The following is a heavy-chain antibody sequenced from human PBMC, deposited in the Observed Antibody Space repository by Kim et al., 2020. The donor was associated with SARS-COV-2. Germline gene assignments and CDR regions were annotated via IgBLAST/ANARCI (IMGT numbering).Heavy chain of an antibody. CDR2: TYYRSKWYN. V-gene: IGHV6-1*01. Sequence: SQTLSLTCAISGDSVSSNSAACNWIRQSPSRGLEWLGRTYYRSKWYNDYAVSVKSRITINPDTSKNQFSLQLNSVTPEDTAVYYCARDNYDILTGYYGAGGMDVWGQGTTVTVSS. D-gene: IGHD3-9*01. CDR1: GDSVSSNSAA. CDR3: ARDNYDILTGYYGAGGMDV. J-gene: IGHJ6*02.